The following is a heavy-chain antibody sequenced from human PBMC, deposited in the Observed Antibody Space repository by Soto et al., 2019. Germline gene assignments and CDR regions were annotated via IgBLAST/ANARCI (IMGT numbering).Heavy chain of an antibody. J-gene: IGHJ6*02. D-gene: IGHD2-15*01. CDR1: GYTLNTYY. CDR3: ARGGGFSSYYYNLDV. V-gene: IGHV1-46*02. Sequence: GASVKVSCKASGYTLNTYYMHWVRQAPGQGPEWMGIINPRGGGTTYAQNFQDRVTMTSDTSSSTVYMELSSLRSEDTAVYYCARGGGFSSYYYNLDVWGQGTTVTVS. CDR2: INPRGGGT.